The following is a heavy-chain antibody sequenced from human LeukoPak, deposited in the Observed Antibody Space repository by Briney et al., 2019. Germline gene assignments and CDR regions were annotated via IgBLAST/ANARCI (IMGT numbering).Heavy chain of an antibody. CDR3: ARDRMITFGGEGYFDY. D-gene: IGHD3-16*01. CDR2: IIPIFGTA. V-gene: IGHV1-69*13. Sequence: ASVKLSCKASGGTFTSYAISWVRQAPGQGLEWMGGIIPIFGTANYAQKFQGRVTITADESTSTAYMELSSLRSEDTAVYYCARDRMITFGGEGYFDYWGQGTLVTVSS. J-gene: IGHJ4*02. CDR1: GGTFTSYA.